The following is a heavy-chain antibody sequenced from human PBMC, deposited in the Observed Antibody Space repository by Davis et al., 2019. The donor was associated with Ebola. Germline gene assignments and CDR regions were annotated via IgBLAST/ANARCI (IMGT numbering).Heavy chain of an antibody. CDR1: GGSISSSNW. J-gene: IGHJ6*02. CDR2: IYHSGST. V-gene: IGHV4-4*02. D-gene: IGHD5-12*01. Sequence: MPSETLSLTCAVSGGSISSSNWWSWVRQPPGKGLEWIGEIYHSGSTNYNPSLKSRVTISVDTSKNQFSLKLSSVTAADTAVYYCARGKYSGYDLDYYYYYGMDVWGQGTTVTVSS. CDR3: ARGKYSGYDLDYYYYYGMDV.